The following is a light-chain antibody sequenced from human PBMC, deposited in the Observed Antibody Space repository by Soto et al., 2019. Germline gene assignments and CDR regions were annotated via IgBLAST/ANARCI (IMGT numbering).Light chain of an antibody. Sequence: QSVLTQPPSASGTPGQRVTISCSGSSSNIGSNTVNWYQQLPGTAPKLLIYSNNQGPSGVPDRFSGSKSGTSASLAISGLPSEDEADYYCAAWDESVNGYVFGTATKVTVL. CDR2: SNN. CDR3: AAWDESVNGYV. J-gene: IGLJ1*01. CDR1: SSNIGSNT. V-gene: IGLV1-44*01.